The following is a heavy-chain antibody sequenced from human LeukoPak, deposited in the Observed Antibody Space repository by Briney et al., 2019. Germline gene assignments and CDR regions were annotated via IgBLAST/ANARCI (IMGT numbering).Heavy chain of an antibody. CDR3: ARDLHYYDSSGHRYYYYYGMDV. Sequence: PSETLSLTCTVSGGSISSYYWSWIRQPPGKGLEWIGYIYYSGSTSYNPSLKSRVTISVDTSKNQFSLKLSSVTAADTAVYYCARDLHYYDSSGHRYYYYYGMDVWGQGTTVTVSS. D-gene: IGHD3-22*01. V-gene: IGHV4-59*01. CDR2: IYYSGST. CDR1: GGSISSYY. J-gene: IGHJ6*02.